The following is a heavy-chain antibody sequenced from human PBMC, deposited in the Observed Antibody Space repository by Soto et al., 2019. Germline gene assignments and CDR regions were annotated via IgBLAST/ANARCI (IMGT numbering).Heavy chain of an antibody. D-gene: IGHD3-22*01. CDR2: IYTSGST. CDR1: GGSISSYY. CDR3: ARETYRSGYYESDY. V-gene: IGHV4-4*07. J-gene: IGHJ4*02. Sequence: QVQLQESGPGLVKPSETLSLTCTVSGGSISSYYWSWIRQPAGKGLEWIGRIYTSGSTNYNPSLKSRVTMSVDTPKNQFSLKLSSVTAADTAVYYCARETYRSGYYESDYWGQGTLVTVSS.